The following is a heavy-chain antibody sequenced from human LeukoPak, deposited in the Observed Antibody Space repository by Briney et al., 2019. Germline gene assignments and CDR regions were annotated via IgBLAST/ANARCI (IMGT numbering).Heavy chain of an antibody. V-gene: IGHV4-34*01. CDR1: GGSFSGYY. J-gene: IGHJ4*02. CDR2: INHSGST. Sequence: AETLSLTCAVYGGSFSGYYWNWIRQHPGEGLEWIGEINHSGSTNYNPSLKSRGTISIDTAKNQCSLKLSSVTAADTALYYCAVAGYGRRFDYWGQGTLVTVSS. CDR3: AVAGYGRRFDY. D-gene: IGHD5-18*01.